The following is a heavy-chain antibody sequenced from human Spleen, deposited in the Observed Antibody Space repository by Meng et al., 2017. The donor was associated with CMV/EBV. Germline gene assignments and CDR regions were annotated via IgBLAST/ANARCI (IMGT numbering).Heavy chain of an antibody. D-gene: IGHD2-21*01. Sequence: SETLSLTCTVSGVSISSYYWTWIRQPPGKGLEWIGYIYYRGNTNYNPSLKSRVTMSVDTSRNQFSLTLSSVTAADTAMYYCSRDYCGGDCYSLGHWGQGSLVTVSS. V-gene: IGHV4-59*01. CDR3: SRDYCGGDCYSLGH. CDR1: GVSISSYY. CDR2: IYYRGNT. J-gene: IGHJ1*01.